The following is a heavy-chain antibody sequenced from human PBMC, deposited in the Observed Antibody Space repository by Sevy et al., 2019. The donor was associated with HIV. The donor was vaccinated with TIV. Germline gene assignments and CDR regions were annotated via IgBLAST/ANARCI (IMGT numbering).Heavy chain of an antibody. J-gene: IGHJ6*02. D-gene: IGHD3-10*01. V-gene: IGHV3-21*04. Sequence: GGSLRLSCAASGSSFESFAMNWVRQAPGKGLEWVAYISKSSSYIYYADSVTGRFPIPGDNAKNSLFLQMNSLGAEDTAIYYGTRGSGIDYYEKGMDLWGQGTTVTVSS. CDR1: GSSFESFA. CDR3: TRGSGIDYYEKGMDL. CDR2: ISKSSSYI.